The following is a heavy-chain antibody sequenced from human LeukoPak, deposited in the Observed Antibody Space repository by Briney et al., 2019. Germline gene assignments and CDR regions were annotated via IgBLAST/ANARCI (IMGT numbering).Heavy chain of an antibody. CDR3: ARVRCSTTSCYWYYGLDV. J-gene: IGHJ6*02. Sequence: SETLSLTCTVSGGSVSSYYWSWIRQPAGKGLEWIGRIYTGGSTNYNPSLKSRVTMSVDKPKDQFSLNLSSVTAADTAVYYCARVRCSTTSCYWYYGLDVWGQGTTVTVSS. CDR1: GGSVSSYY. V-gene: IGHV4-4*07. D-gene: IGHD2-2*01. CDR2: IYTGGST.